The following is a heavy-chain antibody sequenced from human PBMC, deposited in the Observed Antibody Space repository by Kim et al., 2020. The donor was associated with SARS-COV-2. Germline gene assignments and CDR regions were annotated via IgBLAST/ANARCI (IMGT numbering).Heavy chain of an antibody. J-gene: IGHJ6*02. Sequence: DSVNALFTISRDNAKNTLYRQMDNLRAEDTAIYYCARRDVSYYSFDMDVWGQGTTVTVS. V-gene: IGHV3-74*01. CDR3: ARRDVSYYSFDMDV.